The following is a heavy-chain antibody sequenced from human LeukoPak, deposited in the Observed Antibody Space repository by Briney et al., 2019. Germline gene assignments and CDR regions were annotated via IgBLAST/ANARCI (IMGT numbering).Heavy chain of an antibody. CDR1: GFTFDDYA. V-gene: IGHV3-9*01. Sequence: PGGSLRLSCAASGFTFDDYAMHWVRQAPGKGLEWVSGISWNSGSIGYADSVKGRFTISRDNAKNSLYLQMNSLRAEDTALYYCAKDIVHGWQQLPSSYFDYWGQGTLVTVSS. CDR2: ISWNSGSI. J-gene: IGHJ4*02. D-gene: IGHD6-13*01. CDR3: AKDIVHGWQQLPSSYFDY.